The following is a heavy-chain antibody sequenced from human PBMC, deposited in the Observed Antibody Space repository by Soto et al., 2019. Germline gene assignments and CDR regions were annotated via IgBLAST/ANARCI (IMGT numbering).Heavy chain of an antibody. V-gene: IGHV3-11*01. CDR2: ISDDGRTL. J-gene: IGHJ6*02. Sequence: QVQLVESGGGLVKPGGSLRLSCVASGFRFSDYYMNWVRQAPGKGLEWVAHISDDGRTLYYADSVKGRFTISRDNAKNYLNLQMHGLRAEDTALYYCAREINGMDIWGRGTTVTVSS. CDR1: GFRFSDYY. CDR3: AREINGMDI.